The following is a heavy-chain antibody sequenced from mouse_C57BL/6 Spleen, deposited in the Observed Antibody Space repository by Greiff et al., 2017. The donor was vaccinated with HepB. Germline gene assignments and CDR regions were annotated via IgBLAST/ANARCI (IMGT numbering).Heavy chain of an antibody. D-gene: IGHD1-1*01. V-gene: IGHV1-61*01. CDR3: ASGYYYEGFAY. CDR2: IYPSDSET. J-gene: IGHJ3*01. Sequence: QVQLQQPGAELVRPGSSVKLSCKASGYTFTSYWMDWVKQRPGQGLEWIGNIYPSDSETHYNQKFKDKATLTVDKSSSTAYMQLSSLTSEDSAVYYCASGYYYEGFAYWGQGTLVTVSA. CDR1: GYTFTSYW.